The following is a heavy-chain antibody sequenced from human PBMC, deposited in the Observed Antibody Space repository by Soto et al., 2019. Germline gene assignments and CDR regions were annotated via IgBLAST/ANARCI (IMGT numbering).Heavy chain of an antibody. D-gene: IGHD3-16*01. V-gene: IGHV3-48*03. CDR1: GFTFSSYE. J-gene: IGHJ3*02. CDR2: ISSSGSTI. CDR3: ARTVQAVTFGGPESTHDAFDI. Sequence: PWGSLRLSCAASGFTFSSYEMNWVCQAPGKGQELVSYISSSGSTIYYADSGKGRFTISRDNAKNSLYLQMNSLRAEDTAVYYCARTVQAVTFGGPESTHDAFDIWGQGTMVTVSS.